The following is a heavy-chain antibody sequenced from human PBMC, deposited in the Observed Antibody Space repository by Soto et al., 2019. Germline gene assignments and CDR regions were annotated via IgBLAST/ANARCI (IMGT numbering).Heavy chain of an antibody. Sequence: GGSLRLSCAAPGFTFADYAMYWVRQVLGKGLEWVSSISWNSGNIGYADSVKGRFTTSRDNAENSLYLQMNSLRPEDTALYYCVRSKGGYSYGTPFDYWGQGT. D-gene: IGHD5-18*01. V-gene: IGHV3-9*01. CDR3: VRSKGGYSYGTPFDY. CDR1: GFTFADYA. J-gene: IGHJ4*02. CDR2: ISWNSGNI.